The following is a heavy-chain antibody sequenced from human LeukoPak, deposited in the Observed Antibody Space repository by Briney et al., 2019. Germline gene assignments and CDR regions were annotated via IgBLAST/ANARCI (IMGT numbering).Heavy chain of an antibody. D-gene: IGHD1-26*01. V-gene: IGHV5-51*01. J-gene: IGHJ4*02. CDR2: IYPGESDA. Sequence: GESLKISCKGSGYSFTNYWLGRVRQVPRKGLKWMGIIYPGESDARYSPSFQGQVTISADKSISTAYLQWSSLKASDTAMYYCARRRDLYIGSYYPFDYWGQGTLVTVSS. CDR3: ARRRDLYIGSYYPFDY. CDR1: GYSFTNYW.